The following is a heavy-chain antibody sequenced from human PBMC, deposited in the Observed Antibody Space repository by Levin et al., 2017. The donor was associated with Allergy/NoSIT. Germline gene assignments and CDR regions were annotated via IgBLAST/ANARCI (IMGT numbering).Heavy chain of an antibody. J-gene: IGHJ4*02. V-gene: IGHV4-4*02. CDR3: ARTEKDYDYGDYTFDY. CDR1: GGSISSSNW. D-gene: IGHD4-17*01. Sequence: SSETLSLTCAVSGGSISSSNWWSWVRQPPGKGLEWIGEIYHSGSTNYNPSLKSRVTISVDKSKNQFSLKLSSVTAADTAVYYCARTEKDYDYGDYTFDYWGQGTLVTVSS. CDR2: IYHSGST.